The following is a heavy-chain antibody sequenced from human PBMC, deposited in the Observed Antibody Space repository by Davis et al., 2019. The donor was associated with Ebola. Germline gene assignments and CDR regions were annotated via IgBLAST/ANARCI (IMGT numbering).Heavy chain of an antibody. CDR3: ARELVVTGHKSADY. CDR1: GYTFTSYG. CDR2: INPSGGST. V-gene: IGHV1-46*01. Sequence: ASVKVSCKASGYTFTSYGISWVRQAPGQGLEWMGIINPSGGSTTYAQKFQGRVTMTRDTSTRTVYMELSSLRSDDTALYYCARELVVTGHKSADYWGQGTLVTVSS. J-gene: IGHJ4*02. D-gene: IGHD2-21*02.